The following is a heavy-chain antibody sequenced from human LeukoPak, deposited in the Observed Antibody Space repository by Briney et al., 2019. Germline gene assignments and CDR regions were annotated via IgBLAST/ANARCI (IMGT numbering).Heavy chain of an antibody. Sequence: GGSLRLSCAASGFTFSSYWMHWVRQAPGKGLVWVSRINSDGSSTSYADSVKGRFTISRDNAKNTLYLQMNSLRAEDTAVYYCANGLVPAAIRPENYDAFDIWGQGTMVTVSS. J-gene: IGHJ3*02. CDR1: GFTFSSYW. D-gene: IGHD2-2*01. CDR3: ANGLVPAAIRPENYDAFDI. V-gene: IGHV3-74*01. CDR2: INSDGSST.